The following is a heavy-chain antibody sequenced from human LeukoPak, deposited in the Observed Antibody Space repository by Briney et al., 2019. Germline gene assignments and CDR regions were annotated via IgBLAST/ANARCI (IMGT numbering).Heavy chain of an antibody. D-gene: IGHD3-3*01. CDR2: IKQGGSEK. CDR3: ARGDSHYYDFWSGPMGYYFDY. V-gene: IGHV3-7*01. J-gene: IGHJ4*02. Sequence: GGSLRLSCAASGFTFSSYWMSWVRQAPGKGREWVANIKQGGSEKSYVDSVKGRFTISRDNAKNSLYLQMNSLRAEDTAVYYCARGDSHYYDFWSGPMGYYFDYGGQGTLVTVSS. CDR1: GFTFSSYW.